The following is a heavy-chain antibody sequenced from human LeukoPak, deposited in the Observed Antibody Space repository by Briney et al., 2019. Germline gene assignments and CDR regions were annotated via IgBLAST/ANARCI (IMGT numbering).Heavy chain of an antibody. CDR2: IYYSGST. CDR3: ARDGVLWFGESYAFDI. D-gene: IGHD3-10*01. Sequence: SETLSLTCTVSGGSISSYYWSWIRQPPGKGLEWIGYIYYSGSTNYNPSLKSRVTISVDTSKNQFSLKLSSVTAADTAVYYCARDGVLWFGESYAFDIWGQGTMVTVSS. CDR1: GGSISSYY. J-gene: IGHJ3*02. V-gene: IGHV4-59*01.